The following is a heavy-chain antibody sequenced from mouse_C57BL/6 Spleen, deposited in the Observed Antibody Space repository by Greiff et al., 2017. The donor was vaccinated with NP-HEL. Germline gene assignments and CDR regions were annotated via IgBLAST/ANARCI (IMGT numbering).Heavy chain of an antibody. Sequence: EVQLQQSGPELVKPGASVKISCKASGYTFTDYYMNWVKQSHGKSLEWIGDINPNNGGTSYNQKFKGKATLTVDKSSSTAYMELRSLTSEDSAVYYCARRGLGRYVDYWGQGTTLTVSS. CDR3: ARRGLGRYVDY. D-gene: IGHD4-1*01. CDR2: INPNNGGT. CDR1: GYTFTDYY. V-gene: IGHV1-26*01. J-gene: IGHJ2*01.